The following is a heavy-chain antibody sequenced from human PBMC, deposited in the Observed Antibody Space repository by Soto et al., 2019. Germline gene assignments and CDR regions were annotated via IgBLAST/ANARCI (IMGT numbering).Heavy chain of an antibody. J-gene: IGHJ4*02. CDR1: GFTFSSYS. Sequence: EVQLVESGGGLVQPGGSLRLSCAASGFTFSSYSMNWVRQAPGKGLEWVSYISSSSSTIYYADSVKGRFTISRDNAQNSLYRQMNSLRDEDTAVYYCARDESRRDGYKPDYWGQGTLVTVSS. V-gene: IGHV3-48*02. CDR2: ISSSSSTI. CDR3: ARDESRRDGYKPDY. D-gene: IGHD5-12*01.